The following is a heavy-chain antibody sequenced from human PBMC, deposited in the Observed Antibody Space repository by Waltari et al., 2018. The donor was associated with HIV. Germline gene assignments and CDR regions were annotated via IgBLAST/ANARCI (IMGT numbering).Heavy chain of an antibody. V-gene: IGHV4-38-2*01. CDR3: ARSDYFASGSYSPDYYYGLAV. Sequence: QVQLQESGPGLVKPSETLSLTSAVSGYSISSGYFWDWIRQPPGKGLEWIGNIFHTGTTYYNPSLKSRVTISLDTSKNQFSMKLTSVTAADTAVYLCARSDYFASGSYSPDYYYGLAVWGQGTTVTVSS. J-gene: IGHJ6*02. CDR1: GYSISSGYF. CDR2: IFHTGTT. D-gene: IGHD3-10*01.